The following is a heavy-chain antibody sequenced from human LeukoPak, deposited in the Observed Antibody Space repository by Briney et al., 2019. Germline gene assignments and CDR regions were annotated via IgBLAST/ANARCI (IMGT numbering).Heavy chain of an antibody. D-gene: IGHD6-19*01. CDR3: AKDGDIAVTGATGGFDY. CDR2: ISGSGVRT. J-gene: IGHJ4*02. CDR1: GXTFSSYA. V-gene: IGHV3-23*01. Sequence: GGSLRLSFAASGXTFSSYAMSWVRQAPGKGLEWVSAISGSGVRTYYADSVKGRFTISRDNSKNTLYLQMNSLRAEDTAVYYCAKDGDIAVTGATGGFDYWGQGALVTVSS.